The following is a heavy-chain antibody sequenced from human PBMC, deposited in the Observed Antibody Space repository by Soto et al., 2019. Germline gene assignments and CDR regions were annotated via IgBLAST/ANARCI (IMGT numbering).Heavy chain of an antibody. CDR3: ARAANMVRGVIMSGYYYYGMDV. CDR1: GGSISSGGYS. V-gene: IGHV4-61*08. D-gene: IGHD3-10*01. J-gene: IGHJ6*02. Sequence: SETLSLTCAVSGGSISSGGYSWSWIRQPPGKGLEWIGYIYYSGSTNYNPSLKSRVTISVDTSKNQFSLKLSSVTAADTAVYYCARAANMVRGVIMSGYYYYGMDVWGQGTTVTVSS. CDR2: IYYSGST.